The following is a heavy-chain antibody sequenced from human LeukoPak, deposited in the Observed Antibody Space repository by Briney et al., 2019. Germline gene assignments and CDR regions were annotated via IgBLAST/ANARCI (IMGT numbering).Heavy chain of an antibody. CDR2: INPSGGST. D-gene: IGHD3-22*01. J-gene: IGHJ6*03. V-gene: IGHV1-46*01. Sequence: ASVKVSCKASGYTFTSYYMHWVRQAPGQGLEWMGIINPSGGSTSYAQKFQGRVTMTRDTSTSTVYMELSSLRSEDTAVYYCARERSYDSSGFPHMDVWGKGTTVTISS. CDR1: GYTFTSYY. CDR3: ARERSYDSSGFPHMDV.